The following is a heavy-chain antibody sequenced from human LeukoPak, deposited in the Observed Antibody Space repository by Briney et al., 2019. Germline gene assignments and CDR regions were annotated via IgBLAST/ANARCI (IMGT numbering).Heavy chain of an antibody. J-gene: IGHJ4*02. V-gene: IGHV4-39*01. CDR2: IYYSGST. Sequence: KPSETLSLTCTVSGGSISSSSYYWGWIRQPPGKGLEWIGSIYYSGSTYYNPSLKSRVTISVDTSKNQFSLKPSSVTAADTAVYYCARLPIGDYYFDYWGQGTLVTVSS. CDR3: ARLPIGDYYFDY. CDR1: GGSISSSSYY. D-gene: IGHD4-17*01.